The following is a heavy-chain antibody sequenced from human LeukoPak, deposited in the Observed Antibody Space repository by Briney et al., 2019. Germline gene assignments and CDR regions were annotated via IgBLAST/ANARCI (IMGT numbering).Heavy chain of an antibody. D-gene: IGHD3-10*01. CDR3: AKEVRESAWFYFDY. J-gene: IGHJ4*02. CDR2: IRSGGSST. Sequence: GGSLRLSCAASGFSFDTYALSWVRQAPGRGLEWVSGIRSGGSSTYYADSVKGRFTISRDNSKNTLYLQMNSLRAEDTAVYYCAKEVRESAWFYFDYWGQGTLVTVSS. V-gene: IGHV3-23*01. CDR1: GFSFDTYA.